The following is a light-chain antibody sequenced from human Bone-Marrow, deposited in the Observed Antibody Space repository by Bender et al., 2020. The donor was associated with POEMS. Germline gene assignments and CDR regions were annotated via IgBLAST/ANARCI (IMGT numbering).Light chain of an antibody. CDR2: EVS. CDR3: VSYTSSGTLYI. J-gene: IGLJ1*01. CDR1: SSDVGGYDS. V-gene: IGLV2-14*01. Sequence: QSALTQPASVSGSPGQSITISCSGSSSDVGGYDSVSWYQHHPGKAPKLMLYEVSNRPSGISNRFSGSKSGDTASLTISGLQAEDEADYYCVSYTSSGTLYIFGTGTKVTML.